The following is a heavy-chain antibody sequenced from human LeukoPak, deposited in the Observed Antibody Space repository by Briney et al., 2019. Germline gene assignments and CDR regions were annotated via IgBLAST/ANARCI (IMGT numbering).Heavy chain of an antibody. V-gene: IGHV4-39*07. CDR2: IYYSGST. J-gene: IGHJ5*02. D-gene: IGHD3-22*01. CDR1: GGSISSSSYY. CDR3: ARVLAAYYDSTIWFDP. Sequence: SETLSLTCTVSGGSISSSSYYWGWIRQPPGKGLEWIGSIYYSGSTYYNPSLKSRVTISVDTSKNQFSLKLSSVTAADTAVYYCARVLAAYYDSTIWFDPWGQGTLVTVSS.